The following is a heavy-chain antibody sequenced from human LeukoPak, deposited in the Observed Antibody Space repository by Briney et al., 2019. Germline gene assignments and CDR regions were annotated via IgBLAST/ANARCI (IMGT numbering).Heavy chain of an antibody. CDR1: GGSISSGGYY. J-gene: IGHJ4*02. V-gene: IGHV4-30-2*01. D-gene: IGHD3-22*01. CDR2: IYHSGST. Sequence: PSETLSLTCTVSGGSISSGGYYWRWIRQPPGKALEWIWYIYHSGSTYYNPSLKSRVTISVDTSKNQFSLKLSSVTAADTAVYYCARLGLTTMIGLYYFDYWGQGTLVTVSS. CDR3: ARLGLTTMIGLYYFDY.